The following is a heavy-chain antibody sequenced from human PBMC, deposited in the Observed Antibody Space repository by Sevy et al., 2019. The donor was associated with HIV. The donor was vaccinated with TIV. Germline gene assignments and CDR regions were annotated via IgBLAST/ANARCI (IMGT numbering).Heavy chain of an antibody. V-gene: IGHV3-30*18. CDR1: GFTFSNYG. CDR2: ISYDGRNK. J-gene: IGHJ6*02. Sequence: GESLKISCAASGFTFSNYGMHWVRQAPGKGLEWVAVISYDGRNKFYGDSVKGRFTISRDNSKNILYLQMNSLRVEDTAVYYCAKDFTGYNGMDVWGQGTMVTVSS. D-gene: IGHD3-9*01. CDR3: AKDFTGYNGMDV.